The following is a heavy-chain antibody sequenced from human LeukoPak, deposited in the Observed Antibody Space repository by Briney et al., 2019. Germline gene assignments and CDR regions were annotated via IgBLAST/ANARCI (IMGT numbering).Heavy chain of an antibody. CDR2: IYYSGST. CDR1: GGSISSSSYY. Sequence: SETLSLTCTVSGGSISSSSYYWGWIRQPPGKGLEWIGSIYYSGSTYYNPSLKSRVTISVDTSKNQFSLKLSSVTAADTAVYYCAIEQQLVQRSRGFDPWGQGTLVTVSS. D-gene: IGHD6-13*01. J-gene: IGHJ5*02. V-gene: IGHV4-39*02. CDR3: AIEQQLVQRSRGFDP.